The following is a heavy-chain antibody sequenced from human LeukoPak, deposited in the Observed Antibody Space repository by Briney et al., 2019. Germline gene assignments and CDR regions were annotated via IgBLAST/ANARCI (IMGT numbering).Heavy chain of an antibody. CDR1: GFTFSTYA. Sequence: GGSLRLSCAASGFTFSTYAMSWVRQAPGKGLEWVSSISSSTTYIYYADSVKGRFTISRDNAKNSLYLQMNSLRAEDTAVYYCARSSGFLQDFWGQGALVTVSS. V-gene: IGHV3-21*01. J-gene: IGHJ4*02. D-gene: IGHD5-24*01. CDR2: ISSSTTYI. CDR3: ARSSGFLQDF.